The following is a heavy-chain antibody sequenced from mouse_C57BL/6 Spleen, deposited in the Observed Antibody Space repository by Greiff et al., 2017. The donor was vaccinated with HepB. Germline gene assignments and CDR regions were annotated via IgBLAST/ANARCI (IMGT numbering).Heavy chain of an antibody. CDR3: AKGPAWFAY. V-gene: IGHV1-76*01. CDR2: IYPGSGNT. CDR1: GYTFTDYY. Sequence: QVQLQQPGAELVRPGASVKLSCKASGYTFTDYYINWVKQRPGQGLEWIARIYPGSGNTYYNEKFKGKATLTAEKSSSTAYMQLSSLTSEDSAVYFCAKGPAWFAYWGQGTLVTVSA. J-gene: IGHJ3*01.